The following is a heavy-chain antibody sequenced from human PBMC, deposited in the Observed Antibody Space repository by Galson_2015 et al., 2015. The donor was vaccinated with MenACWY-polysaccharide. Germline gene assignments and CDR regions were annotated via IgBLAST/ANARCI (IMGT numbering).Heavy chain of an antibody. CDR2: ISWNSGSI. V-gene: IGHV3-9*01. CDR3: AIVAGTNYYYVMDV. D-gene: IGHD6-19*01. Sequence: SLRLSCAASGFTFDDNAMHWVRQAPGKGLEWVSGISWNSGSIGYADSVKGRFTISRDNAKNSLYLQMNGLRTEDAALYYCAIVAGTNYYYVMDVWGHGTTVTVSS. J-gene: IGHJ6*02. CDR1: GFTFDDNA.